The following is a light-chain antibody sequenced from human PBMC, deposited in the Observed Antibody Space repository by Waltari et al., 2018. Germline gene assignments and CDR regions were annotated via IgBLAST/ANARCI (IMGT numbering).Light chain of an antibody. CDR1: QSVGTK. CDR2: GAS. V-gene: IGKV3-15*01. CDR3: QQFNNWPLYT. Sequence: EIVMTQSPATLSVSPGERATLSCRASQSVGTKLAWYQQKPGQAPRLLIYGASNRATGVPARFSGSGSGTEFTLTINSLQSEDFVVYYCQQFNNWPLYTFGQGTKLEIK. J-gene: IGKJ2*01.